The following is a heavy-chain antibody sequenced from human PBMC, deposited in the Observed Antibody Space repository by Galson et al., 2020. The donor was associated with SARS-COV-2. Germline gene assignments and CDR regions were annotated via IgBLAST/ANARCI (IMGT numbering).Heavy chain of an antibody. CDR3: ARDYRYDSVDHYPPAY. Sequence: NSGGSLRLSCAASGFAFSRYSMYWVRQAPEKGLEWVSTITSSSSYIYYADSVRGRFTISRDDAENSLFLQMTDLRVDDTAIYYCARDYRYDSVDHYPPAYWGRGTLVTVSA. J-gene: IGHJ4*02. CDR2: ITSSSSYI. V-gene: IGHV3-21*04. CDR1: GFAFSRYS. D-gene: IGHD3-22*01.